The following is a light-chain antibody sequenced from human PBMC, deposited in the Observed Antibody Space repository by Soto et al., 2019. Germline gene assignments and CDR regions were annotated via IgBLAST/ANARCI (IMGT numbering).Light chain of an antibody. J-gene: IGKJ3*01. CDR3: QQRNNWPPRFT. CDR1: QSVGTY. CDR2: AAS. Sequence: EIVLTQSPATLSLSPGERATLSCRASQSVGTYLAWYQQRPGQAPRLLIYAASSRATGIPARFSGGGSGTDFTVTISSLEPEDFAVYNCQQRNNWPPRFTFGPGTKVDIK. V-gene: IGKV3-11*01.